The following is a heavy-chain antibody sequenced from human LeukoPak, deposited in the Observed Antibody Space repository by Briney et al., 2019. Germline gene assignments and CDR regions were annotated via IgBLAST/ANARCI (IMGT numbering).Heavy chain of an antibody. CDR3: ARDVRIVYYDRSPDY. D-gene: IGHD3-22*01. V-gene: IGHV3-30*02. J-gene: IGHJ4*02. Sequence: GGSLRLSCAASGFIFNRYGMHWVRQAPGKGLEWVTYIGHGGSKKYYADSVKGRFTISRDSSKNTLYLQMNSLRVEDTAVYYCARDVRIVYYDRSPDYWGQGTLVTVSS. CDR1: GFIFNRYG. CDR2: IGHGGSKK.